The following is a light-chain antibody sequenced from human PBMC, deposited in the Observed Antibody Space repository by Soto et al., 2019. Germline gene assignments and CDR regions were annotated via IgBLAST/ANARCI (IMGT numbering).Light chain of an antibody. Sequence: EIVMTQSPATLSVSPGETASLSCRASQSAGNFLAWYQQKPGQAPRLLIYYISTRATGIPERFSGSGSGTDFTLSISSLEPEDFAVYYCQLSQQRSSWPPIAFGQGTRLEIK. CDR2: YIS. J-gene: IGKJ5*01. CDR1: QSAGNF. CDR3: QLSQQRSSWPPIA. V-gene: IGKV3-11*01.